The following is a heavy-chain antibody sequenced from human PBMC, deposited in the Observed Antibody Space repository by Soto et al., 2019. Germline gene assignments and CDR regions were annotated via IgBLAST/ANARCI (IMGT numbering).Heavy chain of an antibody. CDR1: GFTFSSYG. CDR3: ASNGDNMMGDAFDI. J-gene: IGHJ3*02. V-gene: IGHV3-30*03. CDR2: ISYDGSNK. Sequence: QVQLVESGGGVVQPGRSLRLSCAASGFTFSSYGMHWVRQAPGKGLEWVAVISYDGSNKYYADSVKGRFTISRDNSKNTLYLQMNSLRAEDTAVYYCASNGDNMMGDAFDIWGQGTMVTASS. D-gene: IGHD4-17*01.